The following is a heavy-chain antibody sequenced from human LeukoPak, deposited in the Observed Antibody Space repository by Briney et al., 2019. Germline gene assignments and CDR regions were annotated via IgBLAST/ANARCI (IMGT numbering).Heavy chain of an antibody. CDR3: ARDYYGDYVGNWFDP. V-gene: IGHV1-2*02. D-gene: IGHD4-17*01. Sequence: GASVKVSCKASGYAFTGYYVHWVRQAPGQGLEWMGWINPNSGGTNYAQKFQGRVTMTRDTSISTAYMELSRLRSDDTAVYYCARDYYGDYVGNWFDPWGQGTLVTVSS. CDR2: INPNSGGT. J-gene: IGHJ5*02. CDR1: GYAFTGYY.